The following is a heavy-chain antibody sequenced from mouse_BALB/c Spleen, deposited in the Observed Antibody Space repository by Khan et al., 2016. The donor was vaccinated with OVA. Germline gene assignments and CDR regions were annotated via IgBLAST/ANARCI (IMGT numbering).Heavy chain of an antibody. D-gene: IGHD2-1*01. J-gene: IGHJ3*01. CDR3: ARGYFGNYEFAY. V-gene: IGHV1S132*01. CDR1: GYTFTNYW. CDR2: IFPGTGTT. Sequence: QVQLQQSGADLVKPEASVKLSCKTSGYTFTNYWIQWVKQRPGQGLGWIGEIFPGTGTTYYNENFKAKATLTIDTSSSTAYMQLSSLTSEDSAVYFCARGYFGNYEFAYWGQGTLVTVSA.